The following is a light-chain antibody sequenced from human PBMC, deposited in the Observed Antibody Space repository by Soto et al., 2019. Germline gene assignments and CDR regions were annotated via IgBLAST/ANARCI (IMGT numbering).Light chain of an antibody. CDR3: MQGPHWPPYT. CDR2: KVS. Sequence: DVVMTQSPLSLPVTLGQPASISCRSSQSLAYSDGNTYLNWFQQRPGQSPRRLIYKVSNRDSGVPDRLSGSGSGTDFTLNISRVEAEDVGVYYCMQGPHWPPYTFGQGTKLEIK. J-gene: IGKJ2*01. V-gene: IGKV2-30*01. CDR1: QSLAYSDGNTY.